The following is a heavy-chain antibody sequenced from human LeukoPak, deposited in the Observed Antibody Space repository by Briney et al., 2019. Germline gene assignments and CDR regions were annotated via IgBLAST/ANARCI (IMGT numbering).Heavy chain of an antibody. CDR1: GFTFSSYG. D-gene: IGHD6-19*01. CDR2: ISYDGSNK. J-gene: IGHJ4*02. V-gene: IGHV3-30-3*01. CDR3: ARIAVAGTGGYYFDY. Sequence: PGRSLRLSCAASGFTFSSYGMHWVRQAPGKGLEWVAVISYDGSNKYYADSVKGRFTISRDNSKNTLYLQMNSLRAEDTAVYYCARIAVAGTGGYYFDYWGQGTLVTVSS.